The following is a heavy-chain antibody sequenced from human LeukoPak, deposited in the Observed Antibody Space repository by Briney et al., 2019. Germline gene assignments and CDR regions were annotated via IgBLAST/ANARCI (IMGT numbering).Heavy chain of an antibody. D-gene: IGHD1-1*01. CDR2: IISDGSGT. Sequence: QPGGSLRLSCAASGFTFSTYWMHWVRQAPGKGLVWVSRIISDGSGTSYADSVKGRFTISRDNSKNTLYLQMSSLRAEDTAVYYCAKDHWDYWGQGTLVTVSS. CDR1: GFTFSTYW. CDR3: AKDHWDY. V-gene: IGHV3-74*01. J-gene: IGHJ4*02.